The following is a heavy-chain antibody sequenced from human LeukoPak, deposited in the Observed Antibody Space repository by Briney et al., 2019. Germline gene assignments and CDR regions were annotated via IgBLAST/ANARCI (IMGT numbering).Heavy chain of an antibody. D-gene: IGHD6-13*01. CDR1: GFTFSSYA. Sequence: GGSLRLSCAASGFTFSSYAMSWVRQAPGKGLEWVSSISGSGVSIYYADSVKGRFTISRDNSKNTLYLQMNSLRAEDTAVYYCAKEGIAAAGYHPFDYWGQGTLVTVSS. J-gene: IGHJ4*02. V-gene: IGHV3-23*01. CDR3: AKEGIAAAGYHPFDY. CDR2: ISGSGVSI.